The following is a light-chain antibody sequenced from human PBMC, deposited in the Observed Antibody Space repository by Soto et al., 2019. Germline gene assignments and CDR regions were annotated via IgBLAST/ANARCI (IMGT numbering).Light chain of an antibody. Sequence: DIVMTQSPDSLAASLGERATISCKSSQSIFYSSNNHSFLAWYQQKSGQPPHLLIYWASTRESGVPDRFSGSGSGTDFTLTINSLQAEDVAVYYCQQYYSPPWTFGQGTTVEIK. J-gene: IGKJ1*01. CDR1: QSIFYSSNNHSF. CDR3: QQYYSPPWT. CDR2: WAS. V-gene: IGKV4-1*01.